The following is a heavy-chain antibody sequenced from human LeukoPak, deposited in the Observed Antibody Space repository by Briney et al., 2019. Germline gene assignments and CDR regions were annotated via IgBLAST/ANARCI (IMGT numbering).Heavy chain of an antibody. V-gene: IGHV1-18*01. CDR3: ARDLPYYYDSSGYSKSFDY. CDR1: GYTFISYD. D-gene: IGHD3-22*01. Sequence: ASVTVSCKASGYTFISYDIDWVRQVTGQGLEWMGWISAYNGNTNYAQKLQGRVTMTTDTSTSTAYMELRSLRSDDTAVYYCARDLPYYYDSSGYSKSFDYWGQGTLVTVSS. CDR2: ISAYNGNT. J-gene: IGHJ4*02.